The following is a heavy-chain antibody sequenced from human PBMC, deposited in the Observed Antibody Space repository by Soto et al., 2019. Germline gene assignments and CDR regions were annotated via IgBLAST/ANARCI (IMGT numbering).Heavy chain of an antibody. CDR2: ISYDGNNK. Sequence: QLVESGGGVVPPGASLRLSCAASGFTFSTFGMHWVRQTPGKGLEWVAVISYDGNNKVYADSVKGRFTISRDNFKNTVDLVMNNLKVDDTAVYYCAKDLQAYGDYDYYCYGLDVWGQGATVSVPS. CDR1: GFTFSTFG. J-gene: IGHJ6*02. CDR3: AKDLQAYGDYDYYCYGLDV. D-gene: IGHD4-17*01. V-gene: IGHV3-30*18.